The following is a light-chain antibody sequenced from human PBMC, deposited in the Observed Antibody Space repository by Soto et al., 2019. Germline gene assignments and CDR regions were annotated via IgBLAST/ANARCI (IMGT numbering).Light chain of an antibody. CDR2: QDS. CDR3: QAWDSSTPTCV. V-gene: IGLV3-1*01. CDR1: KLGDKY. J-gene: IGLJ2*01. Sequence: SYELTQPPSVSVSPGQTASITCSGDKLGDKYACWYQQKPGQSPVLVIYQDSKRPSGIPERFSGSNSGNTATLTISGTQAMDEADYYCQAWDSSTPTCVFGGGTKLTVL.